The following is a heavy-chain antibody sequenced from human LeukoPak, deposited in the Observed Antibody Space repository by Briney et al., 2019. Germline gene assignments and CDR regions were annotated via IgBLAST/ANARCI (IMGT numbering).Heavy chain of an antibody. J-gene: IGHJ6*03. CDR2: IIPIFGTA. Sequence: ASVKVSCKASGGTFSSYAISWVRQAPGQGLEWMGGIIPIFGTANYAQKFQGRVTITTDESTSTAYMELSSLRSEDTAVYYSARGSHSYGLYYYYMDVWGKGTTVTVSS. D-gene: IGHD5-18*01. CDR1: GGTFSSYA. V-gene: IGHV1-69*05. CDR3: ARGSHSYGLYYYYMDV.